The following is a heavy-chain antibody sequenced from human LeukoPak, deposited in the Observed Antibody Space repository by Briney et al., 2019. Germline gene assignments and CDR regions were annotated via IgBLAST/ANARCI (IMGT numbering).Heavy chain of an antibody. CDR3: ATSSGYYYDAGPLKY. D-gene: IGHD3-22*01. CDR1: GYTLTELS. J-gene: IGHJ4*02. CDR2: FDPEDGET. V-gene: IGHV1-24*01. Sequence: ASVKVSCKVSGYTLTELSMHWVRQAPGKGLEWTGGFDPEDGETIYAQKFQGRVTMTEDTSTDTAYMELSSLRSEDTAVYYCATSSGYYYDAGPLKYWGQGTLVTVSS.